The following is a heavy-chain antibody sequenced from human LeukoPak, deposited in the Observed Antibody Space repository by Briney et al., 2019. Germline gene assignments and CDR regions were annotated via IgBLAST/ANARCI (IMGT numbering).Heavy chain of an antibody. CDR3: ARDITIFGVVINFDY. V-gene: IGHV3-48*01. D-gene: IGHD3-3*01. CDR1: GFTFRGYN. CDR2: ISLSGSTI. Sequence: GGSLRLSCAAYGFTFRGYNMNWVRQAPGKGLDWVSYISLSGSTIYYADSVKCRFTISRDNAKNSLFLQMNSLRAEDTAVYYCARDITIFGVVINFDYWGQGTLVTVSS. J-gene: IGHJ4*02.